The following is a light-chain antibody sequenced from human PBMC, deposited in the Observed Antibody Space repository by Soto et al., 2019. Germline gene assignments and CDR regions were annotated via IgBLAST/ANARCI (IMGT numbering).Light chain of an antibody. CDR3: QVWDTKGV. J-gene: IGLJ2*01. CDR1: NIGSKN. Sequence: SYELTQPLSVSVALGQTARITCGGNNIGSKNVHWYQQKPGQAPVLVIYRDSNRPSGIPERFSGPNSGNTATLTISRAQAGDEADYYCQVWDTKGVFGGGTKLTVL. CDR2: RDS. V-gene: IGLV3-9*01.